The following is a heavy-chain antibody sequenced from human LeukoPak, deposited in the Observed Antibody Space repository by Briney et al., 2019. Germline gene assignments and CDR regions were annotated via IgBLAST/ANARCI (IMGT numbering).Heavy chain of an antibody. V-gene: IGHV3-73*01. D-gene: IGHD1-26*01. Sequence: GGSLRLSCAASGFTFTASAMQWVRLAAGKGLEWVGRIRSRANNYATAYAASVNDRFTISRDDSKNTAYLQMNSLKTEDTAVYYCTRVGATILFDYWGQGTLVTVSS. CDR2: IRSRANNYAT. J-gene: IGHJ4*02. CDR1: GFTFTASA. CDR3: TRVGATILFDY.